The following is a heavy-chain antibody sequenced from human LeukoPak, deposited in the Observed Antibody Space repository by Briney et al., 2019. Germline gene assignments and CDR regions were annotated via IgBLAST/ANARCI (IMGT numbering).Heavy chain of an antibody. J-gene: IGHJ6*02. CDR2: ISYDGSNK. Sequence: GRSLRLSCAASGFTFSSYAMHWVRQAPGKGLEWVAVISYDGSNKYYAGSVKGRFTISRDNSKNTLYLQMNSLRAEDTALYYCAKDMEQQPYYGMDVWGQGTTVTVSS. V-gene: IGHV3-30-3*01. D-gene: IGHD6-13*01. CDR1: GFTFSSYA. CDR3: AKDMEQQPYYGMDV.